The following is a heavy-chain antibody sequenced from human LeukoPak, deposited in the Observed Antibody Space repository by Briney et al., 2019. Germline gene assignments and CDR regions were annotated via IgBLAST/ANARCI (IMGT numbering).Heavy chain of an antibody. CDR2: ISWNSGSI. V-gene: IGHV3-9*01. D-gene: IGHD2-2*01. Sequence: PGRSLRLSCAASGFKFDDYAMHWVRQAPGKGLEWVSGISWNSGSIGYADSVKGRFTISRDNAKNSLYLQMNSLRAEDTALYYCAKGYCSSTSCYFDYWGQGTLVTVSS. CDR3: AKGYCSSTSCYFDY. J-gene: IGHJ4*02. CDR1: GFKFDDYA.